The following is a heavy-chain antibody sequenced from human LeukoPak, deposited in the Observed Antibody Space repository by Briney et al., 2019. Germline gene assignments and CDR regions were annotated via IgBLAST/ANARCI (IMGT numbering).Heavy chain of an antibody. D-gene: IGHD6-13*01. J-gene: IGHJ6*03. Sequence: GGSLRLSCAASGFTFSSYWMSWVRQAPGKGLEWVANIKQDGSEKYYVDSVKGRFTISRDNSKNTLYLQINSLRAEDTAVYYCARDSGTAAGNIYDYYYYYYMDVWGKGTTVTISS. CDR3: ARDSGTAAGNIYDYYYYYYMDV. CDR1: GFTFSSYW. CDR2: IKQDGSEK. V-gene: IGHV3-7*01.